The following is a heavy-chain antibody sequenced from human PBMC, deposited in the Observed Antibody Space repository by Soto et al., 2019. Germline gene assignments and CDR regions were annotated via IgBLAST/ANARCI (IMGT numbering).Heavy chain of an antibody. Sequence: PGGSLRLSCAASGFTFSSYSMNWVRQAPGKGLEWVSYISSSSSTIYYADSVKGRFTISRDNAKNSLYLQMNSLRAEDTAVYYCASSATIFGVVEPDDAFDIWGQGTMVTVS. CDR2: ISSSSSTI. D-gene: IGHD3-3*01. J-gene: IGHJ3*02. V-gene: IGHV3-48*01. CDR1: GFTFSSYS. CDR3: ASSATIFGVVEPDDAFDI.